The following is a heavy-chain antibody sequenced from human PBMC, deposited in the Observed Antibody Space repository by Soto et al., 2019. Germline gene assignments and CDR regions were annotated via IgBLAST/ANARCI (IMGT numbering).Heavy chain of an antibody. V-gene: IGHV4-34*01. CDR3: AADGRDYGDYGEGINAEYYYYYMDV. CDR1: GGSFSGYY. Sequence: SETLSLTCAVYGGSFSGYYWSWIRQPPGKGLEWIEEINHSGSTNYNPSLKSRVTISVDTSKNQFSLKLSSVTAADTAVYYCAADGRDYGDYGEGINAEYYYYYMDVWGKGTTVTVSS. J-gene: IGHJ6*03. CDR2: INHSGST. D-gene: IGHD4-17*01.